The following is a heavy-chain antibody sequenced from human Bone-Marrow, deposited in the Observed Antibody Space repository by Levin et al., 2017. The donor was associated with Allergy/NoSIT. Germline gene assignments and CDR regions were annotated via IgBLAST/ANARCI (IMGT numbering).Heavy chain of an antibody. D-gene: IGHD3-22*01. CDR2: IYTSGNT. V-gene: IGHV4-61*02. CDR3: ARARSGAYYVNWYFDL. CDR1: GGSISSGTYY. Sequence: PSETLSLTCTVSGGSISSGTYYWNWIRQPAGTGLEWIGRIYTSGNTNYNPSLKSRVTISVDTSKTQFSLKLSSVTAADAAVYYCARARSGAYYVNWYFDLWGRGTLVTVSS. J-gene: IGHJ2*01.